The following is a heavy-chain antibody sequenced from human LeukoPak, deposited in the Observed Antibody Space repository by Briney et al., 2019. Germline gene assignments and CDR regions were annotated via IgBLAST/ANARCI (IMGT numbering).Heavy chain of an antibody. V-gene: IGHV3-21*01. CDR1: GFTFSSYS. Sequence: PGGSLRLSCAASGFTFSSYSMNWVRQAPGKGLEWVSSISSSSSYIYYADSVKGRFTISRDNAKNSLYLQMNSLRAEDTAVYYCAREGSGGYDNIDYWGQGTLVTVSS. CDR2: ISSSSSYI. D-gene: IGHD5-12*01. CDR3: AREGSGGYDNIDY. J-gene: IGHJ4*02.